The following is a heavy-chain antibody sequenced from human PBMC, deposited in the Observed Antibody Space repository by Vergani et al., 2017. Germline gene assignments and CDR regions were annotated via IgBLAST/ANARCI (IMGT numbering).Heavy chain of an antibody. CDR2: IWYDGSNK. D-gene: IGHD1-26*01. Sequence: QVQLVESGGGVVQPGRSLRLSCAASGFTFSSYGMHWVRQAPGKGLEWVAVIWYDGSNKYYADSVKGRFTISRDNSKNTLYLQMNSLRAEDTAVYYCVRGPIVGATAYYYYYYYMDVWGKGTTVTVSS. J-gene: IGHJ6*03. CDR1: GFTFSSYG. V-gene: IGHV3-33*01. CDR3: VRGPIVGATAYYYYYYYMDV.